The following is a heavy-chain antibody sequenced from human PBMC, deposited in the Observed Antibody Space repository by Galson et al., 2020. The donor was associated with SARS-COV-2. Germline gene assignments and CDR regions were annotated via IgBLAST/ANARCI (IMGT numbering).Heavy chain of an antibody. J-gene: IGHJ4*02. CDR2: LSGSGSYT. CDR3: AKEEHSYGHYYCLDY. D-gene: IGHD5-18*01. V-gene: IGHV3-23*01. Sequence: GGSLRLSCAASGFAFSSYAMSWVRQAPGKGLEWVSGLSGSGSYTYYADSVKGRFTISRDTSKNTLYLQMNSLRAEDTAVYYCAKEEHSYGHYYCLDYWGQGALVTVSS. CDR1: GFAFSSYA.